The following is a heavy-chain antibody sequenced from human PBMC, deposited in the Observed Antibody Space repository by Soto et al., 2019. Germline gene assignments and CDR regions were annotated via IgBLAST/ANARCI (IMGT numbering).Heavy chain of an antibody. CDR2: IYHSGST. D-gene: IGHD2-2*01. CDR3: ARDFWEVVPAAINWFDP. Sequence: ETLSLTCPVSGYSITSGYYWCWIRQPPGKGLEWIGSIYHSGSTYYNPSLKSRVTISVDTSKNQFSLKLRSVHAADTAVYYCARDFWEVVPAAINWFDPWGQGTLVTVYS. J-gene: IGHJ5*02. V-gene: IGHV4-38-2*02. CDR1: GYSITSGYY.